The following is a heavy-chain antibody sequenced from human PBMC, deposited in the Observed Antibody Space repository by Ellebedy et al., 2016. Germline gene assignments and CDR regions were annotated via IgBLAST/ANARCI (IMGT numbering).Heavy chain of an antibody. CDR1: EFLLSNGRMG. CDR3: ARIMGDWGRYYFDH. CDR2: ILSSDEK. J-gene: IGHJ4*02. Sequence: SGPTLVKPTETLTLTCTVSEFLLSNGRMGVSWIRQTPGKALEWLAHILSSDEKSYSRSLHRRLTISKDTARSQVVLTMTSMDSVDTATYYCARIMGDWGRYYFDHWGQGALVTVSS. V-gene: IGHV2-26*01. D-gene: IGHD3-16*01.